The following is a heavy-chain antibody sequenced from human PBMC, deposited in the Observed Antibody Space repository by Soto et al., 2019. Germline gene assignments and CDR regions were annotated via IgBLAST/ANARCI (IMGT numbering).Heavy chain of an antibody. Sequence: QVQLVQSGAEVKKPGASVKVSCKASGYTFTSYDINWVRQATGQGLEWMGWMNPNSGNTGYAQKFQGRVTMTRNTSISTAYMELSSLRSEDTAVYYCSSGYCSSTSCYFNPWGQGTLVTVSS. CDR3: SSGYCSSTSCYFNP. V-gene: IGHV1-8*01. CDR1: GYTFTSYD. D-gene: IGHD2-2*01. CDR2: MNPNSGNT. J-gene: IGHJ5*02.